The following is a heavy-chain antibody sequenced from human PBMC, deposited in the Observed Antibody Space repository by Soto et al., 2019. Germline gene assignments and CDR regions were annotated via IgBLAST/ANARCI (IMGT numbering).Heavy chain of an antibody. J-gene: IGHJ4*02. CDR2: IIPIVNKP. V-gene: IGHV1-69*08. Sequence: QVQLVQSGAEVKKPGSSVKVSCKASGGTFSSYTFNWVRQAPGQGLEWMGRIIPIVNKPNYAQKFQGRVTITADKSTSTAYMELISLRSEDTAVYYCARAYGSGSYRHFDSWGQGTLVTVSS. D-gene: IGHD3-10*01. CDR3: ARAYGSGSYRHFDS. CDR1: GGTFSSYT.